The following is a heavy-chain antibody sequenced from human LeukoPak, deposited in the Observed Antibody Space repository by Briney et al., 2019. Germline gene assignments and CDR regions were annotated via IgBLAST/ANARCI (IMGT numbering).Heavy chain of an antibody. CDR3: ARGAGGSGWYGGVDY. V-gene: IGHV1-8*01. CDR2: MNPNSSNT. J-gene: IGHJ4*02. Sequence: ASVKVSCKASGYTFTSYDINWVRQATGQGLEWMGWMNPNSSNTDYAHKFQGRVTMTRNTSISTAYMELSSLRSEDTAVYYCARGAGGSGWYGGVDYWGQGTLVTVSS. CDR1: GYTFTSYD. D-gene: IGHD6-19*01.